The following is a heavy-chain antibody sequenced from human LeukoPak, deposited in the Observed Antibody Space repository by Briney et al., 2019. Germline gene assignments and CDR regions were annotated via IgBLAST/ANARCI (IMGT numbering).Heavy chain of an antibody. J-gene: IGHJ4*02. CDR1: GGSTSSSNYI. Sequence: SETLSLTCTVSGGSTSSSNYIWGWIRQPPGEGLEWIGSIHYSGSTYYNPSLKSRVTISVDTSKNLLALKLSSVTAADTAVYYCARQVLSIIARPFDYWGQGTQVTVSS. D-gene: IGHD6-6*01. CDR2: IHYSGST. V-gene: IGHV4-39*01. CDR3: ARQVLSIIARPFDY.